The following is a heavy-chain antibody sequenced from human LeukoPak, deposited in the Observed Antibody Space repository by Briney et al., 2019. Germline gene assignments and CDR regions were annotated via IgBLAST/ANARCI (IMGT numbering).Heavy chain of an antibody. CDR1: SGSINNHY. D-gene: IGHD5-18*01. J-gene: IGHJ4*02. CDR2: IYNIWNT. V-gene: IGHV4-59*11. Sequence: SETLSLTCIVSSGSINNHYWSWIRQPPGKGLEWIGYIYNIWNTNYNPSLQSRVTISMDASRKQFSLNLTSVTAADTAVYYCARDQIGYGLDYWGQGTLVTVSS. CDR3: ARDQIGYGLDY.